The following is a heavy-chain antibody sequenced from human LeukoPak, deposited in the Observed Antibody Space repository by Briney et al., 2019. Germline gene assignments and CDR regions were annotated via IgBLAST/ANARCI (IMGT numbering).Heavy chain of an antibody. V-gene: IGHV1-3*01. CDR1: GYTFTSYA. D-gene: IGHD6-6*01. CDR2: TNAGNGNT. J-gene: IGHJ4*02. CDR3: ARSSPLGKSFDY. Sequence: ASVKVSCKASGYTFTSYAMHWVRQAPGQRLEWMGWTNAGNGNTKYSQKFQGRVTITRDTSASTAYMELSSLRSEDTAVYYCARSSPLGKSFDYWGQGTLVTVSS.